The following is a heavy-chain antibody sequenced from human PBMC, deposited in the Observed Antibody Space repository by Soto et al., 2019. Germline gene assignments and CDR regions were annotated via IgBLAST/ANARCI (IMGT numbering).Heavy chain of an antibody. CDR2: ISKDGNDK. D-gene: IGHD3-10*02. J-gene: IGHJ4*02. V-gene: IGHV3-30*18. CDR3: AKGCGTPYCFCMVG. Sequence: QVQLEESGGGVVQPGGSLRLSCTATGFTFNTDPMHWVRLAPGKGLEWVAIISKDGNDKHYKDAVGGRFTVSRDNSNNTLYLEMNGLRPEDTAVYFCAKGCGTPYCFCMVGWGQGTVVNVSS. CDR1: GFTFNTDP.